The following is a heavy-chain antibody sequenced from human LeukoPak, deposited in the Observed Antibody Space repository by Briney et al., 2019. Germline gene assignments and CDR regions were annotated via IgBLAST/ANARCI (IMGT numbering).Heavy chain of an antibody. CDR1: GYTFTGFY. D-gene: IGHD1-26*01. J-gene: IGHJ4*02. CDR2: INPHSGGT. Sequence: ASVKVSCKTSGYTFTGFYIHWVRQAPGQGLEWLGWINPHSGGTKFAQRFQGRVTMTRDTSISTAYMELTRLRSDDTAVHYCATDRGILGASVAFDYWGQGTLVTVSS. CDR3: ATDRGILGASVAFDY. V-gene: IGHV1-2*02.